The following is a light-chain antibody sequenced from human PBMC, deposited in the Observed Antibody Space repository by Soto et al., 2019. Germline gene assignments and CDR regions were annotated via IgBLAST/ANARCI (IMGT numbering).Light chain of an antibody. CDR3: QQYNTYSSLT. CDR1: QSISSW. J-gene: IGKJ4*01. Sequence: DIQMTQSPSTLSASVGDRVTITCRASQSISSWLAWYQQKLGRAPRLLIYDASSLESGVPSRFNGSGYGTEFTLTISSLQPDDFATYYCQQYNTYSSLTFGGGTKVDIK. CDR2: DAS. V-gene: IGKV1-5*01.